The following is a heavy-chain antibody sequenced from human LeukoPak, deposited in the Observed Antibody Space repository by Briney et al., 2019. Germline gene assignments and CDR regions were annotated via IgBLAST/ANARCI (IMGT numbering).Heavy chain of an antibody. V-gene: IGHV1-69*06. J-gene: IGHJ4*02. D-gene: IGHD2-2*01. CDR2: IIPIFGTA. CDR3: ATPRYCSSTSCYALMD. Sequence: ASVKVSCMASGGTFSSYAISWVRQAPGHGLEWMGGIIPIFGTANYAQKFQGRVTITADKSTSTAYMELSSLRSEDTAVYYCATPRYCSSTSCYALMDWGQGTLVTVSS. CDR1: GGTFSSYA.